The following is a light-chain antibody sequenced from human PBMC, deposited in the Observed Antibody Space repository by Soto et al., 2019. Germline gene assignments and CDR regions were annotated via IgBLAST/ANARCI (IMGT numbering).Light chain of an antibody. CDR3: SSYAGSNNYV. CDR1: SSDVGGYKY. Sequence: QCVLTQPASVSGAPGQSITISCTGTSSDVGGYKYVSWYQQHPGKAPKLMIYEVSKRPSGVSDRFSGSKSGNTASLTVSGLQAEDEADYYCSSYAGSNNYVFGTGTKVTVL. CDR2: EVS. V-gene: IGLV2-8*01. J-gene: IGLJ1*01.